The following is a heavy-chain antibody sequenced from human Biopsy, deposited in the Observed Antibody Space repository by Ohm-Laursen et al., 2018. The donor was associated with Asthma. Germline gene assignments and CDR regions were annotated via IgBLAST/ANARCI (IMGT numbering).Heavy chain of an antibody. CDR2: IAWDGINS. CDR3: ARAGESDLVGGLDV. D-gene: IGHD2-21*01. J-gene: IGHJ6*02. V-gene: IGHV3-30*03. CDR1: GFTFSTYG. Sequence: SSLRLSCAASGFTFSTYGMHWVRQAPGKGLEWVAYIAWDGINSDYADSVKGRFTISRDNSRNTLYLQKNSLRADDTAVYYCARAGESDLVGGLDVWGQGTTVIVS.